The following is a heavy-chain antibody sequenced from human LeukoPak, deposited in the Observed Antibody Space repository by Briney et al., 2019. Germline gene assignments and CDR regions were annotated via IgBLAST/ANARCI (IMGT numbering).Heavy chain of an antibody. Sequence: GGSLRLSCAASGFTFSGSAMHWVRQASGKGLERVGRIRSKVYSYATEYAASVKGRFTISRDDSKNTAYLQMNSLKTEDTAVYYCSSLSGSYYTLFWGQGTLVTVSS. J-gene: IGHJ4*02. CDR3: SSLSGSYYTLF. V-gene: IGHV3-73*01. CDR2: IRSKVYSYAT. CDR1: GFTFSGSA. D-gene: IGHD1-26*01.